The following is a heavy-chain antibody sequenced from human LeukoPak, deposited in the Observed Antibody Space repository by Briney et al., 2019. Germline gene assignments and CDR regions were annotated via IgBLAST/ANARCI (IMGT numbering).Heavy chain of an antibody. CDR1: GGSISTYY. CDR2: IDYSGST. V-gene: IGHV4-59*01. J-gene: IGHJ2*01. CDR3: ARVGQGCFDL. Sequence: SETLSLTCTVSGGSISTYYWSRIRQPPGKGLEWLGYIDYSGSTNYNPSLKSRVTISVDTSKNQFPLRLSSVTAADTATYYCARVGQGCFDLWGRGTLVTVSS.